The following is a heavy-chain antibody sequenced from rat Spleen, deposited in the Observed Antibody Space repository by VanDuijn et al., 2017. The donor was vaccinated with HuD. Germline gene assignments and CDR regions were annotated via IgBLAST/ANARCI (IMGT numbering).Heavy chain of an antibody. V-gene: IGHV5-34*01. CDR3: ATRGNNPFAY. D-gene: IGHD1-10*01. Sequence: EVQLVESGGGLVQPGRSLKLSCVASGFTFSDYGMNWIRQAPGKGLEWVAYISTSSGTIYYADTVKGRFTISRDNAKNTLYLQLSSLRSEDTALFYCATRGNNPFAYWGQGTLVTVSS. CDR2: ISTSSGTI. CDR1: GFTFSDYG. J-gene: IGHJ3*01.